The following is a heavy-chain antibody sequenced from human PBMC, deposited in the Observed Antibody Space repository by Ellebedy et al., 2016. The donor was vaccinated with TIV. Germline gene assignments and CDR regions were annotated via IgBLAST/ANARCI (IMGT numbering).Heavy chain of an antibody. D-gene: IGHD1-20*01. V-gene: IGHV3-30-3*01. CDR2: ISYDGSNK. CDR3: ASSITGTSSY. CDR1: GFTFSSYA. J-gene: IGHJ4*02. Sequence: GESLKISXAASGFTFSSYAMHWVRQAPGKGLEWVAVISYDGSNKYYADSVKGRFTISRDNSKNTLYLQMNSLRPEDTAVYYCASSITGTSSYWGQGTLVTVSS.